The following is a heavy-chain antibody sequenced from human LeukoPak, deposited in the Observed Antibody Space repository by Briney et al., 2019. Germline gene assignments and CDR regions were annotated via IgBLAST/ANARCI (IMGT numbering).Heavy chain of an antibody. Sequence: SGGSLRLSCAASGFTFSSYAMSWVRQAPGKGLEWVSAISGSGGSTYYADSVKGRFTISRDNSKNTLYLQMNSLRAVDTAVYYCAKDLIVEGASDYWGQGTLVTVSS. J-gene: IGHJ4*02. CDR1: GFTFSSYA. D-gene: IGHD1-26*01. CDR3: AKDLIVEGASDY. V-gene: IGHV3-23*01. CDR2: ISGSGGST.